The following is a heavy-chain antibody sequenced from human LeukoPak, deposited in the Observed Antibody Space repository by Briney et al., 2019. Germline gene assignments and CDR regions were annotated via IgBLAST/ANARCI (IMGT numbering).Heavy chain of an antibody. CDR3: ANSGSSGWPIDFYFDY. V-gene: IGHV4-59*01. J-gene: IGHJ4*02. D-gene: IGHD6-19*01. CDR2: IYYSGST. CDR1: GDSINSYY. Sequence: SETLSLTCTVSGDSINSYYWSWIRQPPGKGLEWIGYIYYSGSTNYNPSLKSRVTISVDTSKNQFSLKLSSVTAADTAVYYCANSGSSGWPIDFYFDYWGQGTLVTVSS.